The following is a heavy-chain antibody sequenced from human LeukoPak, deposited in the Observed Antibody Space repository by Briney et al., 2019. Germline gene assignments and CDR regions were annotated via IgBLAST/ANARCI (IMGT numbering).Heavy chain of an antibody. CDR2: ISYSGST. J-gene: IGHJ4*02. Sequence: SETLSLTCTVSGGSIRTYFWSWIRQPPGKGLEWIGYISYSGSTNYNPSLKSRVTMSVDTSKNQFSLKLSSVTAADTAVYYCARDERIVGYCSSTSCPRAFDYWGQGTLVTVSS. D-gene: IGHD2-2*03. V-gene: IGHV4-59*12. CDR1: GGSIRTYF. CDR3: ARDERIVGYCSSTSCPRAFDY.